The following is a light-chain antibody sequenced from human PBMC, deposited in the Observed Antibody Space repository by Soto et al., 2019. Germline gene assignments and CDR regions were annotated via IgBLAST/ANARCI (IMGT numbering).Light chain of an antibody. V-gene: IGLV2-8*01. CDR1: GSDVASYDY. Sequence: QSVLIQPPSASGSPGHSITISCTGTGSDVASYDYVSWYQQRPGRAPKLIIFEVTRRPSGVPDRFSGSKSGNTASLTVSGLQAEDEADYYCSSYADTNNLVFGGGTKVTVL. J-gene: IGLJ2*01. CDR3: SSYADTNNLV. CDR2: EVT.